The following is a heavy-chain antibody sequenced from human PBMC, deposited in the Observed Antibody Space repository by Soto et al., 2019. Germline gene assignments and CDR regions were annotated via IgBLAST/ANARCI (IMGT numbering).Heavy chain of an antibody. CDR2: INHSGST. CDR3: AGLYPYESSGYQLNY. V-gene: IGHV4-34*01. Sequence: SETLSLTCAVYGGSFSGYYWSWIRQPPGKGLEWIGEINHSGSTNYNPSLKSRVTISVDTSKNQFSLKLRSVTAADTAVFYCAGLYPYESSGYQLNYWGQGALVTVSS. J-gene: IGHJ4*02. CDR1: GGSFSGYY. D-gene: IGHD3-22*01.